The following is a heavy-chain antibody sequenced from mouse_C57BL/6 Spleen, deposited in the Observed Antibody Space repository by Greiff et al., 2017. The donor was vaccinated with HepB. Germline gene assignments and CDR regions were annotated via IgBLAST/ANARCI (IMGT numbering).Heavy chain of an antibody. CDR1: GYTFTSYT. D-gene: IGHD2-4*01. V-gene: IGHV1-4*01. CDR2: INPSSGYT. CDR3: ARDYDYDVDYAMDY. J-gene: IGHJ4*01. Sequence: VQLQQSGAELARPGASVKMSCKASGYTFTSYTMHWVKQRPGQGLEWIGYINPSSGYTKYNQKFKDKATLTADKASSTAYMQLSRLISEDSAVYYCARDYDYDVDYAMDYWGQGTSVTVSS.